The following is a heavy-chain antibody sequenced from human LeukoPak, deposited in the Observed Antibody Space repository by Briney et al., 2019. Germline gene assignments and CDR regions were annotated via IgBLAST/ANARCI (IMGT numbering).Heavy chain of an antibody. Sequence: GGTLRLSCAASGLTFSSYCISWVRQAPGKGLEWVANIKQDGSEKYYVDSVKGRFTISRDNAKNSLYLQMNSLRAEDTAVYYCASLGTWGQGTLVTVSS. V-gene: IGHV3-7*01. D-gene: IGHD1-1*01. CDR2: IKQDGSEK. CDR3: ASLGT. J-gene: IGHJ5*02. CDR1: GLTFSSYC.